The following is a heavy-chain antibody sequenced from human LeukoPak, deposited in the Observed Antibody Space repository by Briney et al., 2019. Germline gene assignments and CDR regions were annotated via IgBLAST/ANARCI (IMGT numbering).Heavy chain of an antibody. D-gene: IGHD5-18*01. CDR1: GGSFSGYY. CDR3: ARGYSYGFNWFDP. V-gene: IGHV4-34*01. J-gene: IGHJ5*02. CDR2: INHSGST. Sequence: SETLSLTCAVYGGSFSGYYWSWIRQPPGKGLEWIGEINHSGSTNYNPSLKSRVTISVDTSKNQFSLKLSSVTAADTAVYYCARGYSYGFNWFDPWGQGTLVTVSP.